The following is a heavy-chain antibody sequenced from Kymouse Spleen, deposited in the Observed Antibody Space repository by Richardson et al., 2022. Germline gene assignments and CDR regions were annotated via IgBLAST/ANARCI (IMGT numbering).Heavy chain of an antibody. J-gene: IGHJ5*02. CDR2: INHSGST. CDR3: ARGREAARGNWFDP. V-gene: IGHV4-34*01. D-gene: IGHD6-6*01. Sequence: QVQLQQWGAGLLKPSETLSLTCAVYGGSFSGYYWSWIRQPPGKGLEWIGEINHSGSTNYNPSLKSRVTISVDTSKNQFSLKLSSVTAADTAVYYCARGREAARGNWFDPWGQGTLVTVSS. CDR1: GGSFSGYY.